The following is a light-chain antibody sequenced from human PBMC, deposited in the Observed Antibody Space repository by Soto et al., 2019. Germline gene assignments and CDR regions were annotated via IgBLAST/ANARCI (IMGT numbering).Light chain of an antibody. CDR1: SSNIGAGYD. J-gene: IGLJ3*02. V-gene: IGLV1-40*01. CDR2: GNS. Sequence: QSALTQPPPVSGAQGQSVTISCTGSSSNIGAGYDVHWYQQLPGTAPKLLIYGNSNRPSGVPDRFSVSKSGTSASLAITGLQAEDEADYYCQSYDSSLSGSGVFGGGTQLTVL. CDR3: QSYDSSLSGSGV.